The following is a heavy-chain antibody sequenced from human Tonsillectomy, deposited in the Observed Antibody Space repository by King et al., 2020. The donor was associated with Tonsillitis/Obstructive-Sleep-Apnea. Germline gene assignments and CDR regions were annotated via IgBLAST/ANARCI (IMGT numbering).Heavy chain of an antibody. CDR2: INPNNGGT. Sequence: QLVQSGAEVKKPGASVKVSCKASGYTFTGYYMNWVRQAPGQGLEWMGRINPNNGGTNYAQKFEGRVTMTRDTSISTAYMELSRLRSDDAAVYYGARDMVQEIVLYYMDVWGKGTTVTVSS. V-gene: IGHV1-2*06. CDR3: ARDMVQEIVLYYMDV. CDR1: GYTFTGYY. J-gene: IGHJ6*03. D-gene: IGHD3-10*01.